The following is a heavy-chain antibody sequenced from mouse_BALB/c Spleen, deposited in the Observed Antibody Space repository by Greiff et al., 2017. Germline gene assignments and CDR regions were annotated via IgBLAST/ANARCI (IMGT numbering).Heavy chain of an antibody. CDR3: ARHDYDGVYYFDY. J-gene: IGHJ2*01. Sequence: EVMLVESGGGLVQPGGSLKLSCAASGFTFSSYTMSWVRQTPEKRLEWVAYISNGGGSTYYPDTVKGRFTISRDNAKNTLYLQMSSLKSEDTAMYYCARHDYDGVYYFDYWGQGTTLTVSS. CDR2: ISNGGGST. D-gene: IGHD2-4*01. V-gene: IGHV5-12-2*01. CDR1: GFTFSSYT.